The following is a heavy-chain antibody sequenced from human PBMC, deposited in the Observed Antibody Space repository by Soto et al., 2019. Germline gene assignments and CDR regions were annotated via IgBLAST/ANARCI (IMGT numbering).Heavy chain of an antibody. J-gene: IGHJ4*02. Sequence: QLQLQESGPGLVKPSETLSLTCTVSGGSISSSSYYWGWIRQPPGKGLEWIGSIYYSGSTYYNPSLKSRVTISGDTSKNQFSLKLSSVTAADTAVYYCSRGSMGTAFDYWGQGTLVTVSS. CDR1: GGSISSSSYY. CDR2: IYYSGST. V-gene: IGHV4-39*01. CDR3: SRGSMGTAFDY.